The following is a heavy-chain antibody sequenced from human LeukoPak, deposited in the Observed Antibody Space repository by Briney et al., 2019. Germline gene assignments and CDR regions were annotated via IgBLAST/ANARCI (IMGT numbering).Heavy chain of an antibody. Sequence: ASVKVSCKASGYTFTSYDINWVRQATGQGLEWMGWMNPNSGNTGYAQKFQGRVTMTRNTSISTAYMEQRSLRSEDTAVYYCAGLVRGYYYMDVWGKGTTVTVSS. CDR1: GYTFTSYD. CDR2: MNPNSGNT. CDR3: AGLVRGYYYMDV. J-gene: IGHJ6*03. V-gene: IGHV1-8*01. D-gene: IGHD3-10*01.